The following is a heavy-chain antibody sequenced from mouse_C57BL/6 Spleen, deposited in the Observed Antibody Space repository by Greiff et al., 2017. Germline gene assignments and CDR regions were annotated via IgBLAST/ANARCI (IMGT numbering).Heavy chain of an antibody. CDR1: GYTFTSYG. V-gene: IGHV1-81*01. D-gene: IGHD3-2*02. J-gene: IGHJ3*01. Sequence: QVQLQQSGAELARPGASVKLSCKASGYTFTSYGISWVKQRTGQGLEWIGEIYPRSGNTYYNEKFKGKATLTADKSSSTAYLELRSLTSEDSAVYFCAETAQATWAYWGQGTLVTVSA. CDR2: IYPRSGNT. CDR3: AETAQATWAY.